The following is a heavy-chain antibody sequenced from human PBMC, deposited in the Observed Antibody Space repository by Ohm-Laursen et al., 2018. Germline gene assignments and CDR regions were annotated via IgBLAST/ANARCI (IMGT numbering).Heavy chain of an antibody. CDR1: GFSFGDYS. V-gene: IGHV3-48*01. CDR2: ISTGGDRV. CDR3: AKVGRLYYFDY. J-gene: IGHJ4*02. Sequence: SLRLSCSASGFSFGDYSMNWVRQAPGKGLEWIAYISTGGDRVDYADSVKGRFTISRDNANNLLYLQMTSLRAADTAVYHCAKVGRLYYFDYWGQGTLVTVSS. D-gene: IGHD2/OR15-2a*01.